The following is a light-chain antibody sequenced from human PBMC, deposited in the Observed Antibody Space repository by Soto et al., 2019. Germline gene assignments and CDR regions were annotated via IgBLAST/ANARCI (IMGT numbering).Light chain of an antibody. CDR2: GAS. CDR1: QSVSSN. V-gene: IGKV3-15*01. J-gene: IGKJ2*01. CDR3: QQYNNWPPGT. Sequence: EIVMTQSPATLSVSPGERATLSCRSRQSVSSNLAWYLQKPGQAPRLLIYGASTRATGIPARFSGSGSGTEFTLTISSLQSEDFAVYYCQQYNNWPPGTFGQGTKLEIK.